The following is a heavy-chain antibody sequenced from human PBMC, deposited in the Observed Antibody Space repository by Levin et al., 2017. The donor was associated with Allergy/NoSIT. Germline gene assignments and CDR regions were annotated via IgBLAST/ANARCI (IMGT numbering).Heavy chain of an antibody. Sequence: PGASVKVSCETSGFTFSSYGMSWVRQAPGKGLEWVSGISGSGGSSYYADSVRGRFTISRDNSKNTLYLQVNSLRAEDTAVYYCANFPTGGWFAWGQGTLVTVSS. V-gene: IGHV3-23*01. CDR2: ISGSGGSS. CDR3: ANFPTGGWFA. J-gene: IGHJ5*02. D-gene: IGHD6-19*01. CDR1: GFTFSSYG.